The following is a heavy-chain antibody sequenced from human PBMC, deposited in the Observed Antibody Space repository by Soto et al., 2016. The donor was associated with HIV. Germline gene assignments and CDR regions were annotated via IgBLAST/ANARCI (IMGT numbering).Heavy chain of an antibody. V-gene: IGHV4-34*01. Sequence: QQQLQQWGAGLLKPSETLSLTCAVYGGSFSGYYWGWIRQPPGEGLEWIGEVNHSGSANYNPSLKSRVTISVDVSKNQFSLKVTSVTAADTALYFCVRMAEEYYELSHYYYGMDVWGQGTTVTVSS. J-gene: IGHJ6*02. CDR3: VRMAEEYYELSHYYYGMDV. CDR2: VNHSGSA. CDR1: GGSFSGYY. D-gene: IGHD3-3*01.